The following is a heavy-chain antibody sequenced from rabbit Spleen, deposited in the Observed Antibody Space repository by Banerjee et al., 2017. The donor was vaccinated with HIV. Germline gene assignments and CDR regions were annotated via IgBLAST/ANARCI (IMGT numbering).Heavy chain of an antibody. Sequence: EESGGGLVKPGASLTLTCTASGVSFSGDSYMCWVRQAPGKGLEWIVCIDSGNSGFTYFASWAKGRFTISKTSSTTVTLQMTSLTAADTATYFCARDTASSFSSYGMDLWGPGTLVTVS. J-gene: IGHJ6*01. V-gene: IGHV1S40*01. CDR2: IDSGNSGFT. CDR1: GVSFSGDSY. D-gene: IGHD8-1*01. CDR3: ARDTASSFSSYGMDL.